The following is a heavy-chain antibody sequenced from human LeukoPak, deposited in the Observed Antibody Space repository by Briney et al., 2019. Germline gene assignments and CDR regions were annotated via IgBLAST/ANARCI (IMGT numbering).Heavy chain of an antibody. Sequence: ASVKVSCKASGYTFGNYDINWVRQATGQGLEWMGWMNPNSGNKGYAQKFQGRVTMTSDTSISTAYMELSSLSSEDTAIYYCASELRHQDYWGQGTLVTVSS. V-gene: IGHV1-8*01. J-gene: IGHJ4*02. CDR1: GYTFGNYD. D-gene: IGHD1-1*01. CDR2: MNPNSGNK. CDR3: ASELRHQDY.